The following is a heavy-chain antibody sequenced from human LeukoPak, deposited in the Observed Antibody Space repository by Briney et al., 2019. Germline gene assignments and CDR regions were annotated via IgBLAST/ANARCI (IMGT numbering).Heavy chain of an antibody. V-gene: IGHV1-46*01. Sequence: GASVKVSCKASGYTFTSYYMHWVRQAPGQGLEWMGIINPSGGSTSYAQKFQGRVTMTEDTSTDTAYMELSSLRSEDTAVYYCATDLSLTIFGVVIYGDWGQGTLVTVSS. CDR3: ATDLSLTIFGVVIYGD. D-gene: IGHD3-3*01. J-gene: IGHJ4*02. CDR2: INPSGGST. CDR1: GYTFTSYY.